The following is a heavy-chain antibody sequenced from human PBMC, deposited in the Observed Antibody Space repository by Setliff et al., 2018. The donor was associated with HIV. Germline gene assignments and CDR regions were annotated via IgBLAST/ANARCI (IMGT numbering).Heavy chain of an antibody. CDR2: IILVQGIP. V-gene: IGHV1-69*10. CDR1: GGTFSNYG. D-gene: IGHD5-12*01. CDR3: AREFNGMATIPPDY. J-gene: IGHJ4*02. Sequence: SVKVSCKPSGGTFSNYGISWVRQAPGQGFEWLGGIILVQGIPNYAQKFQGRVTITRDTSTGTVYMELSSLRSEDTAVYYCAREFNGMATIPPDYWGQGTLVTVSS.